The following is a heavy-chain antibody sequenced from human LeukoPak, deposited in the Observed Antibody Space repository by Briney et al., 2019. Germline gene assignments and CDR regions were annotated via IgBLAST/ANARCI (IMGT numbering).Heavy chain of an antibody. CDR3: ARTSSSWSTYNWFDP. Sequence: ASVQVSCKASGYTFTSYDINWVRQATGQGLEWMGWMNPNSGNTGYAQKFQGRVTMTRNTSISTAYMELSSLRSEDTAVYYCARTSSSWSTYNWFDPWGQGTLVTVSS. D-gene: IGHD6-13*01. J-gene: IGHJ5*02. V-gene: IGHV1-8*01. CDR2: MNPNSGNT. CDR1: GYTFTSYD.